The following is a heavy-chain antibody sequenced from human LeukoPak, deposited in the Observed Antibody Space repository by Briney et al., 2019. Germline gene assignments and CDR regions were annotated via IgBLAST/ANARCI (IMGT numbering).Heavy chain of an antibody. J-gene: IGHJ6*03. CDR2: TDHGGSA. CDR3: ARVPSRYCSGGSCPRGGYYYYMDV. CDR1: GGSFSGYY. V-gene: IGHV4-34*01. Sequence: SGTLSLTCAVYGGSFSGYYWNWVRQPPGKGLEWIGETDHGGSAKYNPSLKSRATISVDTSKNQFSLKLSSVTAADTAVYYCARVPSRYCSGGSCPRGGYYYYMDVWGKGTTVTVSS. D-gene: IGHD2-15*01.